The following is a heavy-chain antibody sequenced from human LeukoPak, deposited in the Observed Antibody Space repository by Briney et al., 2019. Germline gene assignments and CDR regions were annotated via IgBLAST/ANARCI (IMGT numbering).Heavy chain of an antibody. J-gene: IGHJ4*02. Sequence: GGLLRLSCAASGFTFSSYSMNWVRQAPGKGLEWVSSISSSSSYIYYAHPVQGRFTISRDTAKNSPYLHMNSLRADDTAVYYCASEPDTYYDFWSGCGYWGQGTLVTVSS. D-gene: IGHD3-3*01. V-gene: IGHV3-21*01. CDR1: GFTFSSYS. CDR3: ASEPDTYYDFWSGCGY. CDR2: ISSSSSYI.